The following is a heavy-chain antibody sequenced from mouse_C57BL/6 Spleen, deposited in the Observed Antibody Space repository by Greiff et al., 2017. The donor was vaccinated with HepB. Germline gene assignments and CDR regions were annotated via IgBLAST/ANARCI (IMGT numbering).Heavy chain of an antibody. CDR1: GFTFNTYA. Sequence: EVQLVESGGGLVQPKGSLKLSCAASGFTFNTYAMHWVRQAPGKGLEWVARIRSKSSNYATYYADSVKDRFTISRDDSQSMLYLQMNNLKTEDTAMYYCVRDPLYGSSFYWYFDVWGTGTTVTVSS. CDR2: IRSKSSNYAT. CDR3: VRDPLYGSSFYWYFDV. J-gene: IGHJ1*03. V-gene: IGHV10-3*01. D-gene: IGHD1-1*01.